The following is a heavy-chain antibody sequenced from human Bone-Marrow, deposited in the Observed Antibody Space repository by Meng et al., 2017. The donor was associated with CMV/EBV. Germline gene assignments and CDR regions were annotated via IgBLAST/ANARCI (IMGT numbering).Heavy chain of an antibody. J-gene: IGHJ6*02. CDR1: GFTFSSYS. Sequence: GESLKISCAASGFTFSSYSMNWVRQAPGKGLEWVSSISSSSSYIYYADSVKGRFTISRDNSKNTLYLQMNSLRAEDTAVYYCARGPLGYYYGMDVWGQGTTVTVSS. CDR2: ISSSSSYI. V-gene: IGHV3-21*04. CDR3: ARGPLGYYYGMDV.